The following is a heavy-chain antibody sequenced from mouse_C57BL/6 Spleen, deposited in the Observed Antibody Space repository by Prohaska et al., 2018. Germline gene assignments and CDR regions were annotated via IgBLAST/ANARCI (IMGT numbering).Heavy chain of an antibody. Sequence: TGYYMNWVKQSPEKSLEWIGEINPSTGGTTYNQKFKSKATLTVDKSSSTAYMQLKSLTSEDSAVYYCARRYYDYDDYAMDYWGQGTSVTVSS. V-gene: IGHV1-42*01. CDR3: ARRYYDYDDYAMDY. J-gene: IGHJ4*01. CDR1: TGYY. D-gene: IGHD2-4*01. CDR2: INPSTGGT.